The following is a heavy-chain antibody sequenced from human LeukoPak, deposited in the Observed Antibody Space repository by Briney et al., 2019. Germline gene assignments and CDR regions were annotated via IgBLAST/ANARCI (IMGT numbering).Heavy chain of an antibody. D-gene: IGHD3-22*01. V-gene: IGHV4-39*07. CDR2: IYYSGST. CDR1: GGSISSSSYY. J-gene: IGHJ4*02. Sequence: SETLSLTCTVSGGSISSSSYYWGWIRQPPGKGLEWIGSIYYSGSTYYNPSLKSRVTISVDTSKNQFSLKLSSVTAADTAVYYCARDTGYYDSSGCDYWGQGTLVTVSS. CDR3: ARDTGYYDSSGCDY.